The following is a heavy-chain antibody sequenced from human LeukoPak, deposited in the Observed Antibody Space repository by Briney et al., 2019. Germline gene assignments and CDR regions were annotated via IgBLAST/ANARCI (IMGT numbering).Heavy chain of an antibody. D-gene: IGHD4-17*01. V-gene: IGHV1-2*02. CDR1: GYTFTSYG. CDR2: INPNSGGT. J-gene: IGHJ4*02. Sequence: GASVKVSCKASGYTFTSYGINWVRQAPGQGLEWMGWINPNSGGTNYAQKFQGRVTMTRDTPISTAYMELSRLRSDDTAVYYCARVANGDYAVYCFDYWGQRTLVTVSS. CDR3: ARVANGDYAVYCFDY.